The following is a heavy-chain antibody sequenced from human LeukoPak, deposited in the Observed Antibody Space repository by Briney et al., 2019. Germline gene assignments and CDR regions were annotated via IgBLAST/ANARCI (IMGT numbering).Heavy chain of an antibody. CDR3: ASYSSGYGNFDY. Sequence: ASVKVSCKASGYTFTSYGISWVRQAPGQGLEWMGWISAYNGNTNYAQKLQGRVTMTTDTSTSTAYMELRSLRSDDTAVYYCASYSSGYGNFDYWGQGTQVTVSS. CDR1: GYTFTSYG. CDR2: ISAYNGNT. J-gene: IGHJ4*02. V-gene: IGHV1-18*01. D-gene: IGHD3-22*01.